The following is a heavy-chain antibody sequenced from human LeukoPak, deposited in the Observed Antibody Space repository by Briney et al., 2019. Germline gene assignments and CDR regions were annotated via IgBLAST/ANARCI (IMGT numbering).Heavy chain of an antibody. CDR2: IYYSGST. CDR3: ARGPLGNYYGSGSYYNPKADLGVKKAFDI. CDR1: GGSISSSSYY. D-gene: IGHD3-10*01. V-gene: IGHV4-39*07. Sequence: SETLSLTCTVSGGSISSSSYYWGWIRQPPGKGLEWIGSIYYSGSTYYNPSLKSRVTISVDRSKNQFSLKLSSVTAADTAVYYCARGPLGNYYGSGSYYNPKADLGVKKAFDIWGQGTMVTVSS. J-gene: IGHJ3*02.